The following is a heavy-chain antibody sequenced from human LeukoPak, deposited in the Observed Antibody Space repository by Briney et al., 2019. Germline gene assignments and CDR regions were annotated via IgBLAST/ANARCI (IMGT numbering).Heavy chain of an antibody. Sequence: ASVKVSCKASGYTFTSYGISWVRQAPGQGLEWMGWISAYNGNTNYAQKLQGRVTMTTDTSTSTAYMELRSLRSDDTAVYYCARRTSDYGGNYYYFDYWGQGTLVTASS. J-gene: IGHJ4*02. V-gene: IGHV1-18*01. CDR3: ARRTSDYGGNYYYFDY. CDR2: ISAYNGNT. CDR1: GYTFTSYG. D-gene: IGHD4-23*01.